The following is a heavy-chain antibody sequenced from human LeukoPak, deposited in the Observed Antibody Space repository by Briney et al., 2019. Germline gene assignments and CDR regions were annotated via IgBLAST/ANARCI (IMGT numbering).Heavy chain of an antibody. Sequence: ASVKVSCKASGFTFTSSAMQWVRQARGQRLEWIGWIVVGSGNTNYAQKFQERVTITRDMSTSTAYMELSSLRSEDTAVYYCAATGRDSSGYDYWGQGTLVTVSS. CDR1: GFTFTSSA. CDR2: IVVGSGNT. D-gene: IGHD3-22*01. V-gene: IGHV1-58*02. J-gene: IGHJ4*02. CDR3: AATGRDSSGYDY.